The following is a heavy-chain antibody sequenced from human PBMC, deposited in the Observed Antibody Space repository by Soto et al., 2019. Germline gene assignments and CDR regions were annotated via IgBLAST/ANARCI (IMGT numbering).Heavy chain of an antibody. CDR3: ARVLDDFWSGYGVRIRYYFDY. V-gene: IGHV4-4*02. D-gene: IGHD3-3*01. CDR1: GGSISSSNW. Sequence: SETLSLTCAVSGGSISSSNWWSWVRQPPGKGLEWIGEIYHSGSTNYNPSLKSRVTISVDKSKNQFSLKLSSVTAADTAVYYCARVLDDFWSGYGVRIRYYFDYWGQGTLVTVSS. CDR2: IYHSGST. J-gene: IGHJ4*02.